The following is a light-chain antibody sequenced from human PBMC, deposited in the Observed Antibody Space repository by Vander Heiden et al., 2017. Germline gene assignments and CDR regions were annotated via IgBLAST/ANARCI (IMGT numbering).Light chain of an antibody. Sequence: DIQMTQSPSSLSASVGGRVTITCRASQSISSYLNWYQQKPGKAPKLLIYAASSLQSGVPSRFSGSGSGTDFTLTISSLQPEDFATYYCQQSYSNPPTFGGGTKVEIK. J-gene: IGKJ4*01. CDR2: AAS. V-gene: IGKV1-39*01. CDR3: QQSYSNPPT. CDR1: QSISSY.